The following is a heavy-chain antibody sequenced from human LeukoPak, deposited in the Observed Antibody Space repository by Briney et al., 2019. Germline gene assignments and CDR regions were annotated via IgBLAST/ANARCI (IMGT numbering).Heavy chain of an antibody. CDR3: ATDRLGIDYFDY. J-gene: IGHJ4*02. Sequence: SETLSLTCGVSGGFIINGKWWSWVRQPPGKGLEWIGEISHSGSPNYNPSLKGRLTISVDTAKNQFSLKLSSVTAADTAVYYCATDRLGIDYFDYWGQGTLVTVSS. CDR2: ISHSGSP. D-gene: IGHD7-27*01. CDR1: GGFIINGKW. V-gene: IGHV4/OR15-8*01.